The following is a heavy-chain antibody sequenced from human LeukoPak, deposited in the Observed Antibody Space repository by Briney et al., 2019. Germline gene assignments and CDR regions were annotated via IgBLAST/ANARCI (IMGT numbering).Heavy chain of an antibody. CDR2: IYYSGST. D-gene: IGHD5-18*01. V-gene: IGHV4-30-4*02. J-gene: IGHJ4*02. CDR3: ARLPGYSYGSGFDY. Sequence: SETLSLTCTVSGGSISSGDYYWSWIRQPPGKGLEWIGYIYYSGSTYYNPSLKSRVTISVDTSKNQFSLKLSSVTAADTAVYYCARLPGYSYGSGFDYWGQGTLVTVSS. CDR1: GGSISSGDYY.